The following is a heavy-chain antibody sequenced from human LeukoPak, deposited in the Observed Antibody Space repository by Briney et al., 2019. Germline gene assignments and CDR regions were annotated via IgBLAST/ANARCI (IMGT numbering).Heavy chain of an antibody. CDR1: GGSFSGYY. J-gene: IGHJ4*02. CDR2: INHSGST. D-gene: IGHD3-3*01. CDR3: ARSGGITIFGVVNELDY. Sequence: SETLSLTCAVYGGSFSGYYWSWIRQPPGKGLEWIGEINHSGSTNYNPSLKSRVTISVDTSKSQFSLKLSSVTAADTAVYYCARSGGITIFGVVNELDYWGQGTLVTVSS. V-gene: IGHV4-34*01.